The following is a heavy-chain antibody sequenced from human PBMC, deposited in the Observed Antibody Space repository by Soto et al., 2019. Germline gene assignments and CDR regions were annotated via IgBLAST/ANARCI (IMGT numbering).Heavy chain of an antibody. D-gene: IGHD4-17*01. CDR3: AKTLNDYGDYGTYYYYGMDV. J-gene: IGHJ6*02. Sequence: GESLKISCAASGFTFSSYAMSWVRQAPGKGLEWVSAISGSGGSTYYADSVKGRFTISRDNSKNTLYLQMNSLRAEDTAVYYCAKTLNDYGDYGTYYYYGMDVWGQGTTVTVSS. CDR1: GFTFSSYA. V-gene: IGHV3-23*01. CDR2: ISGSGGST.